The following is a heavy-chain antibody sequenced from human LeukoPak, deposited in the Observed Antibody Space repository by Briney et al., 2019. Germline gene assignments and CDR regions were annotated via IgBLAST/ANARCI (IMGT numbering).Heavy chain of an antibody. D-gene: IGHD6-13*01. CDR3: ARHKARSWYRLHDGVDI. V-gene: IGHV4-34*01. CDR2: VNLSGST. J-gene: IGHJ3*02. Sequence: SETLSLTCAVYSGSFSGYYWSWLRQPPGKGLEWIGVVNLSGSTNYNPSLKSRVTISVDTSKNQFSLKLTSVTAADTAVYYCARHKARSWYRLHDGVDIWGQGTMVTVSS. CDR1: SGSFSGYY.